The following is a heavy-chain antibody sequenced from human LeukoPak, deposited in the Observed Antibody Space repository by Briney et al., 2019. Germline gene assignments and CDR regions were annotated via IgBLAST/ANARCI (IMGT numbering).Heavy chain of an antibody. V-gene: IGHV4-39*07. CDR3: ARVLTAAGLDF. Sequence: PSETLSLTCTVSGGSISGSRTWGWVRQPPGKGLEWIGNIHYDGKTAPNPSLKSRVTKSLDTSTNQFSLKVNSVTAADTAFYYCARVLTAAGLDFWGQGILVSISS. J-gene: IGHJ4*02. CDR2: IHYDGKT. D-gene: IGHD6-25*01. CDR1: GGSISGSRT.